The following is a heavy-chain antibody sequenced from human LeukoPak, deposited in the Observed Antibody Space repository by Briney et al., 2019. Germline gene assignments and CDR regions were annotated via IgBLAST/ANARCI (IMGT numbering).Heavy chain of an antibody. Sequence: GGSLRLSCAASGFTFSDYYMSWIRQAPGKGLEWLSYIGSSNTIYSADSVKGRFTISRDNAKNSLYLQMNSLRAEDTAVYYCAKDIYYDPQPYFDYWGQGTLVTVSS. CDR1: GFTFSDYY. V-gene: IGHV3-11*01. D-gene: IGHD3-22*01. CDR3: AKDIYYDPQPYFDY. CDR2: IGSSNTI. J-gene: IGHJ4*02.